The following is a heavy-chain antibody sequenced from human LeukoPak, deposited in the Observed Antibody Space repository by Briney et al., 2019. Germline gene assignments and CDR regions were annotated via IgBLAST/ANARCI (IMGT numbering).Heavy chain of an antibody. D-gene: IGHD3-10*01. CDR2: ISVSGGST. J-gene: IGHJ4*02. CDR1: GFTISSYA. Sequence: GGSLRLSCAVSGFTISSYAMSWVRQAPGKGLEWVSSISVSGGSTYYADSVKGRFTISRDNSKNTLYLQMNSLRAEDTALYYCAKSKPYYYGSGSYYKNPFDYWGQGTLVTVSS. CDR3: AKSKPYYYGSGSYYKNPFDY. V-gene: IGHV3-23*01.